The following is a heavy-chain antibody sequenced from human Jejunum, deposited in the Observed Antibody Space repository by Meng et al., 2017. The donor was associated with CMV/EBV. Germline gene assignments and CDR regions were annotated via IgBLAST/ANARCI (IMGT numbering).Heavy chain of an antibody. J-gene: IGHJ4*02. D-gene: IGHD4-11*01. CDR2: IYPGDSDT. Sequence: KGSGSSFTDNWIGWVRQMPGKGLEWVGIIYPGDSDTRYSPPFQGQVTISADKSTTTAYLQWSSLKASDTAMYYCARGRRGATVTSDYWGQGTLVTVSS. CDR1: GSSFTDNW. V-gene: IGHV5-51*01. CDR3: ARGRRGATVTSDY.